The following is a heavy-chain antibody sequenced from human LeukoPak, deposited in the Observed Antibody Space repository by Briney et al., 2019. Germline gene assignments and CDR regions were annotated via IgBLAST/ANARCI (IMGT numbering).Heavy chain of an antibody. V-gene: IGHV3-21*04. CDR1: GFTFSSYS. CDR2: ISSSSSYI. D-gene: IGHD3-3*01. Sequence: GGSLRLSCAASGFTFSSYSMNWVRQAPGKGLEWVSSISSSSSYIYYADSVKGRFTISRDNAKNSLFLQMNSLRAEDTAVYYCARDAGWRLDPWGQGTLVTVSS. CDR3: ARDAGWRLDP. J-gene: IGHJ5*02.